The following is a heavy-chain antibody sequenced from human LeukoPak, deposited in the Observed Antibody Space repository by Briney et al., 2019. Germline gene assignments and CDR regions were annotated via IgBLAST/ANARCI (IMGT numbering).Heavy chain of an antibody. CDR1: GFTFGDYA. CDR2: IRSKAYGGTT. CDR3: TTEIAARPTSAFDI. V-gene: IGHV3-49*03. D-gene: IGHD6-6*01. J-gene: IGHJ3*02. Sequence: GGSLRLSCTASGFTFGDYAMSWFRQAPGKGLEWVGFIRSKAYGGTTEYAASVKGRFTISRDDSKNTLYLQMNSLKTEDTAVYYCTTEIAARPTSAFDIWGQGTMVTVSS.